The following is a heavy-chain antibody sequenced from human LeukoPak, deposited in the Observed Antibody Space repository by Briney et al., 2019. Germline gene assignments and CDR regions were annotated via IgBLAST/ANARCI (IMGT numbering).Heavy chain of an antibody. Sequence: PSETLSLTCAVYGGSFSGYYWSWIRQPPGKGLEWIGEINHSGSTNYNPSLKSRVTISVDTSKNQFSLKLSSVTAADTAVYYCARRSTVGSRITMVRGVVEFDYWGQGTLVTVSS. CDR1: GGSFSGYY. D-gene: IGHD3-10*01. CDR2: INHSGST. CDR3: ARRSTVGSRITMVRGVVEFDY. J-gene: IGHJ4*02. V-gene: IGHV4-34*01.